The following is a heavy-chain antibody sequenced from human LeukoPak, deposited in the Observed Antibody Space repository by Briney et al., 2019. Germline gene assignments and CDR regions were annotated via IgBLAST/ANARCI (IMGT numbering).Heavy chain of an antibody. Sequence: PGGSLRPSCAASGLTFSSYSMNWIRQAPGKGLEWVSYISSSGSTIYYADSVKGRFTISRDNAKNSLYLQMNSLRAEDTAVYYCARDARYSSGWYSGMDVWGQGTTVTVSS. V-gene: IGHV3-48*04. CDR2: ISSSGSTI. CDR1: GLTFSSYS. CDR3: ARDARYSSGWYSGMDV. J-gene: IGHJ6*02. D-gene: IGHD6-19*01.